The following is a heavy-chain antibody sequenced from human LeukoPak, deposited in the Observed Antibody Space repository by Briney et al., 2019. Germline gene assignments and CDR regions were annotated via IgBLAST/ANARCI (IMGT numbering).Heavy chain of an antibody. Sequence: SQTLSLTCTVSGGSISSGSYYWSWIRQPAGKGLEWIGRIYTSGSTNYNPSLKSRVTMSVDTSKNQFSLKLSSVTAADTAVYYCAEGGYYYGSGSYYNYWGQGTLVTVSS. CDR2: IYTSGST. CDR1: GGSISSGSYY. J-gene: IGHJ4*02. D-gene: IGHD3-10*01. V-gene: IGHV4-61*02. CDR3: AEGGYYYGSGSYYNY.